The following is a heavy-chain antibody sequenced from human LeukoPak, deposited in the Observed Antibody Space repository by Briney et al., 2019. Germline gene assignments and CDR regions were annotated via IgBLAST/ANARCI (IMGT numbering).Heavy chain of an antibody. CDR2: IRNKASGGTT. CDR3: TRDRIMTDF. V-gene: IGHV3-49*04. D-gene: IGHD2-15*01. CDR1: GFPFSSYS. Sequence: GGSLRLSCAASGFPFSSYSMTWVRQAPGKGLEWVSFIRNKASGGTTEHAASVRGRFTTSRDDSKSIAYLQMNSLKTEDTALYYCTRDRIMTDFWGQGTLVTVSS. J-gene: IGHJ4*02.